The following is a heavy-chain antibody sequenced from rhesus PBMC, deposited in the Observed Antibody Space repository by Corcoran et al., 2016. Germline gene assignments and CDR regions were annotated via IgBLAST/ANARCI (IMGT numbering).Heavy chain of an antibody. Sequence: QVQLQESGPGLVKPSETLSLTCTVSGASISSYWWSWIRQLPGKGLERIGEINGNSWTPTSTPTLKSRVTISRGTSKKQFSLKLSSVTAADTAVYYCAIDGVTMIVVINNRFDVWGPGVLVTVSS. D-gene: IGHD3-28*01. J-gene: IGHJ5-1*01. CDR2: INGNSWTP. CDR3: AIDGVTMIVVINNRFDV. CDR1: GASISSYW. V-gene: IGHV4-80*01.